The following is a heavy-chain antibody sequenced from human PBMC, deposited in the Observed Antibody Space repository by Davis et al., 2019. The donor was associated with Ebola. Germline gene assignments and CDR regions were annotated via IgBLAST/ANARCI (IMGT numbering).Heavy chain of an antibody. Sequence: SETLSLTCAVYGGSFSGYYWSWIRQHPGKGLEWIGYIYYSGSTNYNPSLKSRVTISVDTSKNQFSLKLSSVTAADTAVYYCARHERQQWSAFDYWGQGTLVTVSS. CDR1: GGSFSGYY. V-gene: IGHV4-34*01. CDR2: IYYSGST. CDR3: ARHERQQWSAFDY. D-gene: IGHD6-19*01. J-gene: IGHJ4*02.